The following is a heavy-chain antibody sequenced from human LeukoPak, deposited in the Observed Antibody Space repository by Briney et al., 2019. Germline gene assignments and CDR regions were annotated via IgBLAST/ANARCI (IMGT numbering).Heavy chain of an antibody. J-gene: IGHJ4*02. D-gene: IGHD3-10*01. Sequence: SETLSLTCSVSGGSISSSRYYWGWIRQPPGKGLEWIGSIYYTGSTYHNPSLKSRVTISVDTSKNQFSLKLTSVTAADTAVYYCVVWLGELLHFDYWGQGTPVTVSS. CDR1: GGSISSSRYY. CDR3: VVWLGELLHFDY. V-gene: IGHV4-39*01. CDR2: IYYTGST.